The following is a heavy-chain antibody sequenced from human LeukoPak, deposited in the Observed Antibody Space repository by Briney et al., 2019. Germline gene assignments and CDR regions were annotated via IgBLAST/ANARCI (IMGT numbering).Heavy chain of an antibody. CDR2: ISSSNSFI. CDR1: GLTFSSYE. D-gene: IGHD3-22*01. CDR3: ARDHYYYDSSGYYYYFDY. V-gene: IGHV3-21*01. J-gene: IGHJ4*02. Sequence: PGGSLRLSCAASGLTFSSYEMNWVRQAPGKGLEWVSSISSSNSFISYADSVKGRFTVSRDNAKNSLYLQMNSLRAEDTAVYYCARDHYYYDSSGYYYYFDYWGQGTLVTVSS.